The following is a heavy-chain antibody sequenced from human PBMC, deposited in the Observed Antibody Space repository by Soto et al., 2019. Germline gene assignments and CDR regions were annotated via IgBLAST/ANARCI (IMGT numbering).Heavy chain of an antibody. Sequence: ASVKVSCKASGYTFTSYAMHWVRQAPGQRLEWMGWINAGNGNTKYSQKFQGRVTITRDTSASTAYMELSSLRSEDTAVYYCARVKCSSTSCYDGNGMDVWGQGTTATVSS. CDR2: INAGNGNT. CDR1: GYTFTSYA. CDR3: ARVKCSSTSCYDGNGMDV. V-gene: IGHV1-3*01. D-gene: IGHD2-2*01. J-gene: IGHJ6*02.